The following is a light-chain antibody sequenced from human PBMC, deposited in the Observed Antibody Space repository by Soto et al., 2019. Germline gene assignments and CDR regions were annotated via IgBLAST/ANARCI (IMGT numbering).Light chain of an antibody. J-gene: IGLJ7*01. V-gene: IGLV2-8*01. CDR1: SSDVGGYNY. CDR3: SSHAGINNVV. CDR2: EVT. Sequence: QSAMTQPSSASGSPGQSVTISCTGTSSDVGGYNYVSWYQQHPGKAPKLMVYEVTKRPSGVPDRFSGSKSGNTASLTVSGLQAEDEADYYCSSHAGINNVVFGGGTQLTVL.